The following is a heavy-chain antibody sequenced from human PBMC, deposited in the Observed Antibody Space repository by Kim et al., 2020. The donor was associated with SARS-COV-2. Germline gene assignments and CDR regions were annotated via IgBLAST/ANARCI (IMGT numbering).Heavy chain of an antibody. Sequence: ADSVKGGCPIARDNSRNTLYLQMNSLRAEDTALYYCARNDFWSGYHGFDSWGQGTLVTVSS. D-gene: IGHD3-3*01. CDR3: ARNDFWSGYHGFDS. J-gene: IGHJ4*02. V-gene: IGHV3-53*01.